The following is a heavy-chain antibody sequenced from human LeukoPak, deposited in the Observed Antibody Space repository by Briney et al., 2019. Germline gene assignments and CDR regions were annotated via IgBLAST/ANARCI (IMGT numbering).Heavy chain of an antibody. D-gene: IGHD6-13*01. CDR3: ARVEVAAAGPSWPPIDY. CDR2: IIPIFGTA. J-gene: IGHJ4*02. CDR1: GGTFSSYA. Sequence: SVKVSCKASGGTFSSYAISWVRQAPGQGLEWMGRIIPIFGTANYAQKFQGRVTITTDESTSTAYMELSSLRSDDTAVYYCARVEVAAAGPSWPPIDYWGQGTLVTVSS. V-gene: IGHV1-69*05.